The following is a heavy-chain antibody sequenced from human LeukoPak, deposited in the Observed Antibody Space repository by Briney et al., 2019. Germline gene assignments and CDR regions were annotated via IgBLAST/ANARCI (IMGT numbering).Heavy chain of an antibody. V-gene: IGHV3-30*14. J-gene: IGHJ4*02. CDR3: ARDYYYGSAYYFDY. CDR2: IRYDGSNK. CDR1: GFIFNNYA. D-gene: IGHD3-10*01. Sequence: PGGSLRLSCAASGFIFNNYAIHWVRQAPGKGLEWVAFIRYDGSNKYYADSVKGRFTISRDNSKNTLYLQMNSLRAEDTAVYYCARDYYYGSAYYFDYWGQGTLVTVSS.